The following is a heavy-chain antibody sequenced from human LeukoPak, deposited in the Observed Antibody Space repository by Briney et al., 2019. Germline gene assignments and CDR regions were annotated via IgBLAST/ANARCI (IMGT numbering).Heavy chain of an antibody. D-gene: IGHD6-19*01. CDR3: ARWSSGTTRGYH. Sequence: PGGSLRLSCAASGFTFSNYWMSWVRQAPGKGLEWVANIKQDGSEKYYVDSVKGRFTISRDNANNSLYLQMNSLRAEDTAVYYCARWSSGTTRGYHWGQGTLVTVPS. V-gene: IGHV3-7*01. CDR2: IKQDGSEK. J-gene: IGHJ4*02. CDR1: GFTFSNYW.